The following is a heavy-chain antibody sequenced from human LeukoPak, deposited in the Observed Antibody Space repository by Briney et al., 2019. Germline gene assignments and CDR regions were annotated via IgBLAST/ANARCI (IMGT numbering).Heavy chain of an antibody. CDR3: ATGREVYAIGAQGFDY. V-gene: IGHV4-59*01. CDR1: GGSISSYY. D-gene: IGHD2-8*01. CDR2: IYYSGST. Sequence: SETLSLTCTVSGGSISSYYWSWIRQPPGKGLEWIGYIYYSGSTNYNPSLKSRVTISVDTSKNQFSLKLSSVTAEDTAVYYCATGREVYAIGAQGFDYWGQGTLVTVSS. J-gene: IGHJ4*02.